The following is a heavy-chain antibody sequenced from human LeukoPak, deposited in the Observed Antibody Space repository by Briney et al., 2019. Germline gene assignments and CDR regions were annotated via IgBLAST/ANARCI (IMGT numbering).Heavy chain of an antibody. D-gene: IGHD3-22*01. CDR3: ARESLVKYYYDSSGYYYS. CDR2: INPNSGGT. V-gene: IGHV1-2*02. CDR1: GYTFTGYY. J-gene: IGHJ4*02. Sequence: ASVKVSCKASGYTFTGYYMHWVRQAPGQGLEWMGWINPNSGGTNYAQKFQGRVTMTRDTSISTAYMELSRLRSDDTAVYYCARESLVKYYYDSSGYYYSWGQGTLVTVSS.